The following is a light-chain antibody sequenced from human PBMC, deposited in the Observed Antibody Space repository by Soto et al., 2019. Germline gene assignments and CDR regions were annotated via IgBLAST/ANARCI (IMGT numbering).Light chain of an antibody. Sequence: EIVMTQSPATLSVSPGERVTLSCRASQSVSSNLAWYQQKPGQAPRLLIYGASTRATGIPARFSGGESETEFALTVSSLQSEDFAVYYCQQYHNWQSRTLGQGTKVEIK. CDR3: QQYHNWQSRT. J-gene: IGKJ1*01. CDR1: QSVSSN. CDR2: GAS. V-gene: IGKV3-15*01.